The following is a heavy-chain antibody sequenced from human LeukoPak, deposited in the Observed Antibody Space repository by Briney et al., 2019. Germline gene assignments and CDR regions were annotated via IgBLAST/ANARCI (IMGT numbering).Heavy chain of an antibody. CDR1: GFTFDDYA. CDR3: AKDASYYYGSGSTLSGYFDY. J-gene: IGHJ4*02. CDR2: ISWDGGST. V-gene: IGHV3-43D*03. D-gene: IGHD3-10*01. Sequence: GGSLRLSCAASGFTFDDYAMHWVRQAPGKGLEWVSLISWDGGSTYYADSVKGRFTISRDNSKNSLYLQMNSLRAEDTAVYYCAKDASYYYGSGSTLSGYFDYWGQGTLVTVSS.